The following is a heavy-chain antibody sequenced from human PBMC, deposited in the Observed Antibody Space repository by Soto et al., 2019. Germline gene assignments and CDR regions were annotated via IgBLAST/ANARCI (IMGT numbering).Heavy chain of an antibody. Sequence: GGSLRLSCAASGFTFSSYWMSWVRQAPGKGLEWVANIKQDGSEKYYVDSVKGRFTISRDNAKNSLYLQMNSLRAEDTAVYYCARDRVGPDTFPPELLYYYYYGMDVWGQGTTVTVSS. CDR3: ARDRVGPDTFPPELLYYYYYGMDV. CDR2: IKQDGSEK. J-gene: IGHJ6*02. D-gene: IGHD3-9*01. V-gene: IGHV3-7*05. CDR1: GFTFSSYW.